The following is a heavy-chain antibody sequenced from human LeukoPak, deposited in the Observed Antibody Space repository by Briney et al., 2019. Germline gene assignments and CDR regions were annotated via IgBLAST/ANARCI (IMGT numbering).Heavy chain of an antibody. CDR3: ARDSDGYDL. CDR1: GFTFSSRW. J-gene: IGHJ4*02. CDR2: TKQDGSEK. V-gene: IGHV3-7*01. D-gene: IGHD2-15*01. Sequence: GXSLRLSCAASGFTFSSRWMRWVRQAPGKGLEWVANTKQDGSEKYYVDSVKGRFTISRDNTKNSLYLQMNSLRVDDTAVYYCARDSDGYDLWGQGTLVTVSS.